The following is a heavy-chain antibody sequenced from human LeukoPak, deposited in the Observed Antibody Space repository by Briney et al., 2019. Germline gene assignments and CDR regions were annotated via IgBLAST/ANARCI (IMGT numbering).Heavy chain of an antibody. CDR2: IYHSGST. Sequence: PSQTLSLTCAVSSGSISSGGYSWSWIRQPPGKGLEWIGYIYHSGSTYYHPSLKSRVTISVDRSKNQFSLKLSSVTAADTAVYYCARDDRRADAFDIWGQGTMVTVSS. V-gene: IGHV4-30-2*01. J-gene: IGHJ3*02. CDR1: SGSISSGGYS. CDR3: ARDDRRADAFDI.